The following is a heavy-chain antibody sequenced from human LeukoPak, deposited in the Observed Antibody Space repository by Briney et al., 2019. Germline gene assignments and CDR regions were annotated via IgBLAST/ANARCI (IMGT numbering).Heavy chain of an antibody. D-gene: IGHD3-22*01. CDR2: IYYSGST. CDR3: ARELGAYYYDSSGYYPNVYYYYYMDV. CDR1: GGSISSYY. V-gene: IGHV4-59*12. J-gene: IGHJ6*03. Sequence: PSQTLSLTCTVSGGSISSYYWSWIRQPPGKGLEWIGYIYYSGSTNYNPSLKSRVTISVDTSKNQFSLKLSSVTAADTAVYYCARELGAYYYDSSGYYPNVYYYYYMDVWGKGTTVTISS.